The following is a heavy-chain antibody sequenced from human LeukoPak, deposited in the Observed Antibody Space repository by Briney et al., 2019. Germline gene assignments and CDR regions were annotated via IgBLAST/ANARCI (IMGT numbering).Heavy chain of an antibody. J-gene: IGHJ5*02. CDR1: GGSFSGYY. V-gene: IGHV4-34*01. Sequence: SETLSLTCAVYGGSFSGYYWSWIRQPPGKGLEGIGEINHSGSTNYNPSLKSRVTISVDTSKNQFSLKLSSVTAADTAVYYCARARRYYDFWSGYHSWFDPWGQGTLVTVSS. CDR3: ARARRYYDFWSGYHSWFDP. D-gene: IGHD3-3*01. CDR2: INHSGST.